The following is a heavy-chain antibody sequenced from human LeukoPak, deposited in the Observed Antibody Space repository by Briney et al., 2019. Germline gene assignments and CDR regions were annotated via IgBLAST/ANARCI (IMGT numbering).Heavy chain of an antibody. CDR1: GFSFRNYA. D-gene: IGHD1-26*01. CDR2: INTDGRIT. J-gene: IGHJ4*02. V-gene: IGHV3-64*02. Sequence: PGGSLRLSCVASGFSFRNYAIHWVRQAPGKGLEYVSVINTDGRITYYADSVKGRFTISRDNSKNTVYLQMGSLRDEDMAVYYCTRDGGSFCDFDYWGQGALVTVSS. CDR3: TRDGGSFCDFDY.